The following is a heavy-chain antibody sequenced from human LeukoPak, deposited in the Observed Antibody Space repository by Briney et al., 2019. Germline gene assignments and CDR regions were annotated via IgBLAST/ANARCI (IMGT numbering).Heavy chain of an antibody. V-gene: IGHV7-4-1*02. CDR2: INTNTGNP. D-gene: IGHD2-15*01. CDR3: ASPPAHYSPPYYFDC. CDR1: GYTFTSYA. Sequence: GASVKVSCKASGYTFTSYAMNWVRQAPGQGLEWMGWINTNTGNPTYAQGFTGRFVFSLDTSVSTAYLQISSLKAEDTAVYYCASPPAHYSPPYYFDCWGQGTLVTVSS. J-gene: IGHJ4*02.